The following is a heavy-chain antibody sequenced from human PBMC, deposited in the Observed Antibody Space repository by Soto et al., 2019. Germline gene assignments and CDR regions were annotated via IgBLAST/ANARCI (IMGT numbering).Heavy chain of an antibody. CDR3: AKILGRFGELAPYYYYYMDV. J-gene: IGHJ6*03. CDR2: ISGSGGST. Sequence: EVQLLESGGGLVQPGGSLRLSCAASGFTFSSYAMSWVRQAPGKGLEWVSAISGSGGSTYYADSVKGRFTISRDNSKNTLYMQMNSLRAEDTAVYYCAKILGRFGELAPYYYYYMDVWGKGTTVTVSS. V-gene: IGHV3-23*01. CDR1: GFTFSSYA. D-gene: IGHD3-10*01.